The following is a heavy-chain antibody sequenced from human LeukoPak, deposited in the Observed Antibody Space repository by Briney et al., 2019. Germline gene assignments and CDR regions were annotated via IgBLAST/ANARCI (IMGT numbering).Heavy chain of an antibody. Sequence: SGGSLRLSCAASGFTFSSYAMSWVRQAPGKGLEWVSAISGGGGSTYYADSVKGRFTISRDNSKNTLYLQMNSLRAEDTAVYYCAKGPQATYSGSYWGQGTLVTVSS. CDR1: GFTFSSYA. V-gene: IGHV3-23*01. CDR3: AKGPQATYSGSY. J-gene: IGHJ4*02. CDR2: ISGGGGST. D-gene: IGHD1-26*01.